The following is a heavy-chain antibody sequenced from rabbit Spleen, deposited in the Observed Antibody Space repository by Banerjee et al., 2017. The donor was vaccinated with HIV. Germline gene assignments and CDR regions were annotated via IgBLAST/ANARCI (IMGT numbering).Heavy chain of an antibody. D-gene: IGHD8-1*01. Sequence: QSLEESGGDLVKPEGSLTLTCTASGIDFSTYYMNWVRQAPGKGLEWIGYIDPVFGITYYANWVNGRFSISRENAQNTVFLQMTSLTAADTATYFCARDGAGGSYFALWGQGTLVTVS. V-gene: IGHV1S7*01. J-gene: IGHJ4*01. CDR3: ARDGAGGSYFAL. CDR2: IDPVFGIT. CDR1: GIDFSTYY.